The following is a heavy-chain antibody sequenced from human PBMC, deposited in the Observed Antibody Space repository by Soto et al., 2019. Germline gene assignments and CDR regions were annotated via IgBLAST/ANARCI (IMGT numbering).Heavy chain of an antibody. J-gene: IGHJ4*02. Sequence: GASVKVSCKASGYTFTSYGLTWVRQAPGQGLEWMGRISAYNGNTNYAEKLQGRVTMTTDTSTSTACMELRSLRSDDTAVYYCARDWGYDSPKKFDYWGRGTLVTVSS. CDR3: ARDWGYDSPKKFDY. CDR2: ISAYNGNT. CDR1: GYTFTSYG. V-gene: IGHV1-18*01. D-gene: IGHD5-12*01.